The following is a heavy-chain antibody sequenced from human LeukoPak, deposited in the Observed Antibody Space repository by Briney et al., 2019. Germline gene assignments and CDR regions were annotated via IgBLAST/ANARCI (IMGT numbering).Heavy chain of an antibody. CDR3: ASGYYYDSSGYYAYYYYGMDV. CDR1: GGTFSSYA. J-gene: IGHJ6*02. CDR2: IIPIFGTA. D-gene: IGHD3-22*01. V-gene: IGHV1-69*01. Sequence: SVKVSCKASGGTFSSYAISWVRQAPGQGLEWMGGIIPIFGTANYAQKFQGRVTITADESTSTAYMELSSLRSEDTAVYYCASGYYYDSSGYYAYYYYGMDVRGQGTTVTVS.